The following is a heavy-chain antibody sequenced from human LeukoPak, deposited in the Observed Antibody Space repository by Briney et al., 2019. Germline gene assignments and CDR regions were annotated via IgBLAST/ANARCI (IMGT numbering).Heavy chain of an antibody. D-gene: IGHD6-19*01. J-gene: IGHJ4*02. CDR2: ISARGGST. Sequence: GGSLRLSCAASGFTFTNFAMTWVRQAPGKGLDWVSAISARGGSTYYADSVKGRFTVSRDNSNNTVYLQMTSLRAEDTAVYYCAKIARSPGIAVAGTENLFDYWGQGTLVTVSS. CDR3: AKIARSPGIAVAGTENLFDY. V-gene: IGHV3-23*01. CDR1: GFTFTNFA.